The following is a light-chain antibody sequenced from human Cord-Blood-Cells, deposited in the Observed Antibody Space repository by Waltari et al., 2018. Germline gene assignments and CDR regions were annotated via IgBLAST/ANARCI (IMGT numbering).Light chain of an antibody. V-gene: IGLV3-25*03. Sequence: SYELTQPPSVSVSPGQTARITCSGDALPKHYAYWYQQQPGQAPVLVIYKDSERPSGLPERFSGSSSGTTVTLTISGVQAEDEADYYCQSADSSGTYVFGTGTKVTVL. CDR3: QSADSSGTYV. CDR1: ALPKHY. J-gene: IGLJ1*01. CDR2: KDS.